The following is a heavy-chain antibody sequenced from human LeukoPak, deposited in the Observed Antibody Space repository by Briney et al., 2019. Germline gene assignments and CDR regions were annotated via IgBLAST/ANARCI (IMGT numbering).Heavy chain of an antibody. CDR3: ATSLIAVASTFDY. CDR1: GGTFSSYA. D-gene: IGHD6-19*01. Sequence: ASVKVSCKASGGTFSSYAISWVRQAPGQGLEWMGGIIPIFGTANYAQKFQGRVTITADESTSTAYMELSSLRSEDTAVYYCATSLIAVASTFDYWGQGTLVTVSS. CDR2: IIPIFGTA. V-gene: IGHV1-69*13. J-gene: IGHJ4*02.